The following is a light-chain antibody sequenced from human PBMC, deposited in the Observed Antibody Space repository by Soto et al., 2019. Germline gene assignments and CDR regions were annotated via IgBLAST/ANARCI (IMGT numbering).Light chain of an antibody. CDR3: QQRSNWPPLT. CDR2: DAS. V-gene: IGKV3-11*01. CDR1: QSVSNSF. J-gene: IGKJ4*01. Sequence: EIVLTQFPGTLSLSPGERVTLSCRASQSVSNSFLAWYQQKPGQAPRLLIYDASNRATGIPARFSGSGSGTDFTLTISSLEPEDFAVYYCQQRSNWPPLTFGGGTKVEIK.